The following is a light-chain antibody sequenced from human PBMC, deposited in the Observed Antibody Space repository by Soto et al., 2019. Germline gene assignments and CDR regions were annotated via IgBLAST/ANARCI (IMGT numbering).Light chain of an antibody. CDR3: MQALQNPFT. J-gene: IGKJ3*01. CDR2: LGS. CDR1: QSLLHSNGYNY. V-gene: IGKV2-28*01. Sequence: DIVMTQSPLSLPVTPGEPASISCRSSQSLLHSNGYNYLDWYLQKPGQSPQLLIYLGSNRASGVPERFSGSGSGTEFTLKISRVEAEDVGVYYCMQALQNPFTFGQGTKVDIK.